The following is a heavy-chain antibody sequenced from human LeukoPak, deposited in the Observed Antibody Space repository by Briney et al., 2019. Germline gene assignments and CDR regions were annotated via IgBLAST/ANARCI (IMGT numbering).Heavy chain of an antibody. CDR3: PRVKDGYAN. CDR1: RGTFSPYA. J-gene: IGHJ4*02. CDR2: IIPIFGTA. Sequence: SVKASCKAFRGTFSPYATSWGRQAPGHGREWRGGIIPIFGTANYAEKFQSTVTITADKSTSKAYTERSSLRSVDTAAYYCPRVKDGYANWGKGTLVTVSS. D-gene: IGHD5-24*01. V-gene: IGHV1-69*06.